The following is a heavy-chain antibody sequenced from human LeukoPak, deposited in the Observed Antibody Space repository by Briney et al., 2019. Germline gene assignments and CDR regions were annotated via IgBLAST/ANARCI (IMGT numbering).Heavy chain of an antibody. J-gene: IGHJ4*02. CDR3: AREAYYGSGSQWGVEFDY. D-gene: IGHD3-10*01. Sequence: GASVKVSCKASGYTFTGYYIHWVRQAPGQGLEWMGGINPNSGGTNYAQKFQGRVTMTRDTSITTAYMELSRLRSDDTAVYYCAREAYYGSGSQWGVEFDYWGQGTLVTVSS. CDR2: INPNSGGT. V-gene: IGHV1-2*02. CDR1: GYTFTGYY.